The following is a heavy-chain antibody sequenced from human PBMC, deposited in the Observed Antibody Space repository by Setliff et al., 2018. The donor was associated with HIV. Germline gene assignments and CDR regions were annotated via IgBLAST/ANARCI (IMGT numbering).Heavy chain of an antibody. CDR3: ARSIAPVASGYYYFEY. V-gene: IGHV4-38-2*02. CDR1: GSSISSNYY. Sequence: SETLSLTCTVSGSSISSNYYWAWIRQAPGKGLEWIGCIDASANTYYIPSLKSRATISIDTSKNQFSLRLSSVAAGDTAVYYCARSIAPVASGYYYFEYWGQGTLVTVSS. D-gene: IGHD3-3*01. CDR2: IDASANT. J-gene: IGHJ4*02.